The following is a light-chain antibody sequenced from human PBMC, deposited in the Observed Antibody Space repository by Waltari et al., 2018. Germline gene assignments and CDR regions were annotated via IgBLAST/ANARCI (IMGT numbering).Light chain of an antibody. CDR2: DAS. Sequence: EIVMTQSPATLSVSPWETATFSCRASQSVRSNVAWYQKKPGQAPRLLIYDASTRATSIPAKFRGSGSGTEFTLTISSLQSEDFAVYYCQQYNRWPPITFGHGTRLEIK. V-gene: IGKV3-15*01. J-gene: IGKJ5*01. CDR3: QQYNRWPPIT. CDR1: QSVRSN.